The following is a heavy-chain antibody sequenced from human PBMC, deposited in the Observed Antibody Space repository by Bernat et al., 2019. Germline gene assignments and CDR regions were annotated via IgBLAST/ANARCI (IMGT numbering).Heavy chain of an antibody. CDR1: GFTFSSYS. CDR3: ARDIGEVPHDY. CDR2: ISSSSTYI. D-gene: IGHD3-10*01. Sequence: EVQLFSSWGGLVKPFFSLRLSFAASGFTFSSYSMPWVRQAPGKGLEWVSYISSSSTYIYYADSVKGRFTISRDNAKNSLFLQMNSLRAEDTAVYYCARDIGEVPHDYWGQGTLVTVSS. J-gene: IGHJ4*02. V-gene: IGHV3-21*05.